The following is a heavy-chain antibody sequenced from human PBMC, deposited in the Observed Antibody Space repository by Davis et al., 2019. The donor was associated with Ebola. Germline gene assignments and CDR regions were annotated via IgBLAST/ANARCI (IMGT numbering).Heavy chain of an antibody. V-gene: IGHV3-73*01. J-gene: IGHJ4*02. CDR1: GFTFSGSA. Sequence: GESLKISCAASGFTFSGSAMHWVRQASGKGLEWVGRIRSKANSYATAYAASVKGRFTISRHNSKNTLYLQMNSLRAKDTAVYYCARELGDWNFVDYWGQGTLVTVSS. D-gene: IGHD1-7*01. CDR3: ARELGDWNFVDY. CDR2: IRSKANSYAT.